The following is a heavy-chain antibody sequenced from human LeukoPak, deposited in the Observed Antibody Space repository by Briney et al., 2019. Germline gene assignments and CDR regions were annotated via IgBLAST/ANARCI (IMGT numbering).Heavy chain of an antibody. J-gene: IGHJ4*02. D-gene: IGHD6-19*01. CDR3: ARHESKYSSGWYYFDY. V-gene: IGHV4-34*01. CDR2: INHSGST. Sequence: SETLSLTCAVYGGSFSGYYWSWIRQPPGKGLEWIGKINHSGSTNYNPSLKSRVTISVDTSKNQFSLKLSSVTAADTAVYYCARHESKYSSGWYYFDYWGQGTLVTVSS. CDR1: GGSFSGYY.